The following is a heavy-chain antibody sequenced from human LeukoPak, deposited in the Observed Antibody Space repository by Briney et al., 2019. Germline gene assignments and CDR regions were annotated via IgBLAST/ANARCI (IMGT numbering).Heavy chain of an antibody. CDR3: ARDLTPPRYCSSTSCYIH. D-gene: IGHD2-2*02. J-gene: IGHJ4*02. CDR2: ISSSSSTI. Sequence: PGGSLRLSCAASGFTFSSYSMNWVRQAPGKGLEWVSYISSSSSTIYYAESVKGRFTISRDNAKNSLYLQMNSLRAEDTAVYYCARDLTPPRYCSSTSCYIHWGQGTLVTVSS. CDR1: GFTFSSYS. V-gene: IGHV3-48*04.